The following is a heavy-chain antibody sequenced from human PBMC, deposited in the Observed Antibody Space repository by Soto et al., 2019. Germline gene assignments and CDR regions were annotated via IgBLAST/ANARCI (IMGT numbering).Heavy chain of an antibody. Sequence: QVQLVQSGAEVKKPGSSVKVSCKASGGTFSSYAINWVRQAPGQGLEWMGGIIPIFGTANYEQKIQGRVTITADESTSTAYMELSTLRSEDTALYYCASRITATIYYYYGMDVWGQGTTVTVSS. CDR1: GGTFSSYA. J-gene: IGHJ6*02. CDR2: IIPIFGTA. V-gene: IGHV1-69*12. D-gene: IGHD1-7*01. CDR3: ASRITATIYYYYGMDV.